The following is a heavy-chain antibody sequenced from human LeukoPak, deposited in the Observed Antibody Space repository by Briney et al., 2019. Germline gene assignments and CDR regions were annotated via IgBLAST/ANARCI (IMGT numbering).Heavy chain of an antibody. CDR1: GGSISSYY. CDR3: ARSRYDFWSGYTNDAFDI. CDR2: IYYSGST. D-gene: IGHD3-3*01. Sequence: SETLSLTCTVSGGSISSYYWSWIRQPPGKGLEWIGYIYYSGSTNYNPSLKSRVTISVDTSKNQFSRKLSSVTAADTAVYYCARSRYDFWSGYTNDAFDIWGQGTMVTVSS. J-gene: IGHJ3*02. V-gene: IGHV4-59*01.